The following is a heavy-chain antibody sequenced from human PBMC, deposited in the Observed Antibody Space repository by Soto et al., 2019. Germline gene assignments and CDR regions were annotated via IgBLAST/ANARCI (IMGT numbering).Heavy chain of an antibody. Sequence: GGSLRLSCAASGFTFSSYAMSWVRQAPGKGLEWVSAISGSGGSTYYADSVKGRFTISRDNSKNTLYLQMNSLRAEDTAVYYCAKDPPLSGYYDSSGYYYGPVHDALDIWGQGTMVTVSS. CDR3: AKDPPLSGYYDSSGYYYGPVHDALDI. J-gene: IGHJ3*02. CDR2: ISGSGGST. V-gene: IGHV3-23*01. D-gene: IGHD3-22*01. CDR1: GFTFSSYA.